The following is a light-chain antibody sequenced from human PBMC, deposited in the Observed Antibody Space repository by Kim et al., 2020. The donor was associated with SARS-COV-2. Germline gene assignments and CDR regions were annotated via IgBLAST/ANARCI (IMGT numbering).Light chain of an antibody. CDR1: QSISSW. V-gene: IGKV1-5*03. Sequence: DIQMTQSPSTLSASVEDRVTITCRASQSISSWLAWYQQKPGKAPKLLIYKASSLESGVPSRFSGSGSGTEFTLTISSLQPDDFATYYCQQYNSYLLTFGGGTKLEI. CDR3: QQYNSYLLT. CDR2: KAS. J-gene: IGKJ4*01.